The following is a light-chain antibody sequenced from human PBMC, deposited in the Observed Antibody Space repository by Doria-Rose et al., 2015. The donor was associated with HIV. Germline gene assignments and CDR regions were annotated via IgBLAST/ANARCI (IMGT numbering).Light chain of an antibody. CDR3: HQYGTSWS. J-gene: IGKJ1*01. V-gene: IGKV3-20*01. CDR2: DGS. Sequence: TQSPGTLSLSPGERATLSCRASQSFSSTYLAWYQQKPGQAPSLLIYDGSTRATGIPDRFSASGSGTDFTLTINRLEPEDFALYYCHQYGTSWSFGKGIKVEI. CDR1: QSFSSTY.